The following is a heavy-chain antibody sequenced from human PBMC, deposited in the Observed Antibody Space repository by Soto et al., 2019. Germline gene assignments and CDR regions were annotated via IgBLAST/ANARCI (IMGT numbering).Heavy chain of an antibody. Sequence: SVKVSCKASGGTFSSYAINWVRQAPGQGLEWMGGIIPIFGPANFAKNFQGRVTITADESTTTAYMELSSLTSEDTAVYYCATGSFTSTGGRIGYHYNAMDVWGQGTTVTVSS. CDR1: GGTFSSYA. V-gene: IGHV1-69*13. CDR2: IIPIFGPA. D-gene: IGHD1-1*01. J-gene: IGHJ6*02. CDR3: ATGSFTSTGGRIGYHYNAMDV.